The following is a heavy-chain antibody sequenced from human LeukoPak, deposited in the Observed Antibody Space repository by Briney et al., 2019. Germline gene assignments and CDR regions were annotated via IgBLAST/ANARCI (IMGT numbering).Heavy chain of an antibody. Sequence: SETLSLTCTVSGGSISSGGYYWSWIRQHPGKGLEWIGYIYYSGSTYYNPSLKSRVTISVDTSKNQFSLKLSSVTAADTAVYYCATGVGWELLRDAFDIWGQGTMVTVSS. V-gene: IGHV4-31*03. CDR2: IYYSGST. J-gene: IGHJ3*02. D-gene: IGHD1-26*01. CDR1: GGSISSGGYY. CDR3: ATGVGWELLRDAFDI.